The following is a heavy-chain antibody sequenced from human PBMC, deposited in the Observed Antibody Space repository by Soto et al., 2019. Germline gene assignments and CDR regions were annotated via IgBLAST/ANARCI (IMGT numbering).Heavy chain of an antibody. Sequence: PSETLSLTCTVSGGPINGNDYYWSWIRQSPGKGLEWIGYIYDSGTTLYSPSFRSRVTISGDTSSNHFSLKLTSVTAADTAVYFCARGEIRGGFDIWGQGTMVTVSS. CDR1: GGPINGNDYY. D-gene: IGHD3-10*01. CDR3: ARGEIRGGFDI. J-gene: IGHJ3*02. V-gene: IGHV4-30-4*01. CDR2: IYDSGTT.